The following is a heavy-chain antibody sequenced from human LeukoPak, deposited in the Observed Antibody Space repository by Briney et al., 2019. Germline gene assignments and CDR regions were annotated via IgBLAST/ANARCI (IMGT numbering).Heavy chain of an antibody. D-gene: IGHD4/OR15-4a*01. CDR2: IYYDGST. V-gene: IGHV4-39*01. Sequence: SETLSLTCTVSGGSISSSYYWGWVRQPPGKGLEWIGSIYYDGSTYYNPSLKSGVTISLDTSKNQFSLEVSSVTAADTAVYYCARKRLSADSFDIWGQGTLVTVSS. CDR3: ARKRLSADSFDI. CDR1: GGSISSSYY. J-gene: IGHJ3*02.